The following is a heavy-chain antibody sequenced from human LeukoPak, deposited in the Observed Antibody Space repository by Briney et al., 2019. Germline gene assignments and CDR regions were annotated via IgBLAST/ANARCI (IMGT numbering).Heavy chain of an antibody. CDR2: IYFSGST. Sequence: PSETLSVTCIVSGGSISSYYWSWVRQSPGKGLEWIGQIYFSGSTNYNPSFQSRVTISVDTSKNQFSLRLSSATAADTAVYYCARAKMGYNLAYYYGMDVWGQGSTVTVSS. D-gene: IGHD5-24*01. V-gene: IGHV4-59*01. CDR1: GGSISSYY. J-gene: IGHJ6*02. CDR3: ARAKMGYNLAYYYGMDV.